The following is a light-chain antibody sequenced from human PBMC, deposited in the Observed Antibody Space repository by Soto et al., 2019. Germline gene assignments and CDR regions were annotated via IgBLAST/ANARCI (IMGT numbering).Light chain of an antibody. Sequence: EILLTQSPGTLSLSPGERATLSCRASQSISSSYLSWYQLKPGQAPRLLIYGASSRATGIPDRFSGSGSGKFFTITISILAADDFALYYRQQYGYSFSAFGQGTKVEI. J-gene: IGKJ1*01. V-gene: IGKV3-20*01. CDR2: GAS. CDR3: QQYGYSFSA. CDR1: QSISSSY.